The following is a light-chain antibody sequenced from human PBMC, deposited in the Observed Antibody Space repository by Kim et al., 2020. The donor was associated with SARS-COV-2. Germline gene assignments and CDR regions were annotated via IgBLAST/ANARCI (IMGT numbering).Light chain of an antibody. CDR1: SSNIGAGYD. CDR2: GNS. V-gene: IGLV1-40*01. Sequence: VTISGTGSSSNIGAGYDVHWYQQLPGTAPKHLIYGNSNRPSGVPDRFSGSKSGTSASLAITGLQAEDEADYYCQSYDSSLSGFYVFGTGTKVTVL. CDR3: QSYDSSLSGFYV. J-gene: IGLJ1*01.